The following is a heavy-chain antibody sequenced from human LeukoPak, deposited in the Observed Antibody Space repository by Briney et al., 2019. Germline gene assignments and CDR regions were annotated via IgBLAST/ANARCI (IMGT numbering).Heavy chain of an antibody. V-gene: IGHV4-61*02. D-gene: IGHD2-8*01. J-gene: IGHJ4*02. Sequence: SETLSLTCTVSGGSISSGSYYWSWIRQPAGKGLEWIGRIYTSGSTNYNPSLKSRVTISVDTSKNKFSLRLSSVTAADTAVYYCARDWGYCINGVCYAFDYWGQGTLVTVSS. CDR2: IYTSGST. CDR1: GGSISSGSYY. CDR3: ARDWGYCINGVCYAFDY.